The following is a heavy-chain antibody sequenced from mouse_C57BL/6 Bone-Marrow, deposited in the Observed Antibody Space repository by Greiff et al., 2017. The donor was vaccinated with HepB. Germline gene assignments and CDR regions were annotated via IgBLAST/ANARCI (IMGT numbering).Heavy chain of an antibody. CDR2: ISSGSSTI. D-gene: IGHD2-4*01. J-gene: IGHJ1*03. Sequence: EVKLMESGGGLVKPGGSLKLSCAASGFTFSDYGMHWVRQAPEKGLEWVAYISSGSSTIYYADTVKGRFTISRDNAKNTLILQMTSLRSEDTAMYYCARGGLRWYFDVWGTGTTVTVSS. CDR1: GFTFSDYG. V-gene: IGHV5-17*01. CDR3: ARGGLRWYFDV.